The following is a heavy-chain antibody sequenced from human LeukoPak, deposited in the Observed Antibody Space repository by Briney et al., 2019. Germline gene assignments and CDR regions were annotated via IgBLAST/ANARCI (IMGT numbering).Heavy chain of an antibody. Sequence: GGSLRLSCVASGFTFSSYSMNWVRQAPGKGLEWVSSISSSSSYIYYADSVKGRFTISRDNAKNSLYLQMNSLRAEDTAVYYCASKIGYCSGGSCEVYWGQGTLVTVSS. J-gene: IGHJ4*02. D-gene: IGHD2-15*01. CDR3: ASKIGYCSGGSCEVY. CDR2: ISSSSSYI. CDR1: GFTFSSYS. V-gene: IGHV3-21*01.